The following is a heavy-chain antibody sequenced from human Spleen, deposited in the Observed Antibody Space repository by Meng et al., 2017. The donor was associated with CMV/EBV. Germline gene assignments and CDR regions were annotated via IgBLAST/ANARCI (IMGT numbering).Heavy chain of an antibody. D-gene: IGHD3-3*01. V-gene: IGHV3-23*01. J-gene: IGHJ4*02. CDR2: ISGSGGST. CDR3: AKCYDFWSWDYYFDY. CDR1: GFTFSSYA. Sequence: GESLRLSCAASGFTFSSYAMSWVRQAPGKGLEWVSAISGSGGSTYYADSVKGRFTISRDNSKNTLYLQMNSLRAEDTAVYYCAKCYDFWSWDYYFDYWGQGTLVTVSS.